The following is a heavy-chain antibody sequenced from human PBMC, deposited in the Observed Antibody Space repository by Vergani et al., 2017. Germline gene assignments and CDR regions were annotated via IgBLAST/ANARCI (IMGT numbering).Heavy chain of an antibody. D-gene: IGHD2-8*01. Sequence: QVQLVQSGAEVKKPGSSVKVSCKASGGTFSSYAISWVRQAPGQGLEWMGGIIHIFGTANSAKKFRGSVTITADESTSTAYKELSSLRSEDTAVYYCASFICTNGVCRFGQFLFDPWGQGTLVTVSS. J-gene: IGHJ5*02. CDR1: GGTFSSYA. CDR2: IIHIFGTA. V-gene: IGHV1-69*01. CDR3: ASFICTNGVCRFGQFLFDP.